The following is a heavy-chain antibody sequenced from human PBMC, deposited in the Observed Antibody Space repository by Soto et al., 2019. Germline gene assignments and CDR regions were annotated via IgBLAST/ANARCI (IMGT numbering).Heavy chain of an antibody. CDR1: GGSISSSSYY. Sequence: QLQLQESGPGLVKPSETLSLTCTVSGGSISSSSYYWGWIRQPPGQGLEWIGRISYSGSTYYKPSLRSRVTMSEDASTYQLSLKLSSGTAAGTGVYYCARHGRSCYPWGQGTLVTVSS. V-gene: IGHV4-39*01. J-gene: IGHJ5*02. CDR3: ARHGRSCYP. CDR2: ISYSGST. D-gene: IGHD2-15*01.